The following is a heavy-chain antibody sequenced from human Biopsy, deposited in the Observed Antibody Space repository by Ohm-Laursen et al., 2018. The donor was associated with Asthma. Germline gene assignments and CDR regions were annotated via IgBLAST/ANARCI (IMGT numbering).Heavy chain of an antibody. Sequence: SLRLSCAASGFNFKTYGMHWVRQAPGKGLEWVSAISGSGGSTYYADSVKGRFTISRDNSKNTLYLQMNSLRAEDTAVYYCARDLHPTNHLGELSEGFDYWGQGTLVTVSS. CDR2: ISGSGGST. CDR3: ARDLHPTNHLGELSEGFDY. J-gene: IGHJ4*02. D-gene: IGHD3-16*02. CDR1: GFNFKTYG. V-gene: IGHV3-23*01.